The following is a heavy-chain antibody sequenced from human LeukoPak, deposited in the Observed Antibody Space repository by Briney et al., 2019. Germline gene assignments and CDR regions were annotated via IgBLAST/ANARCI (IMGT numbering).Heavy chain of an antibody. V-gene: IGHV1-8*01. D-gene: IGHD2-21*02. Sequence: ASVKVSCKASGYTFTSYDINWVRQATGQGLEWMGWMNPNSGNTGYAQKFQGRVTMTRNISISTAYMELSSLRSEDTAVYYCAREAALTSTNWFDPWGQGTLVTVSS. J-gene: IGHJ5*02. CDR3: AREAALTSTNWFDP. CDR2: MNPNSGNT. CDR1: GYTFTSYD.